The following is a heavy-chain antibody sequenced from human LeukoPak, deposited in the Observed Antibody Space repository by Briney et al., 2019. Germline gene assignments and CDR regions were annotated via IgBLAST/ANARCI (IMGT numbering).Heavy chain of an antibody. CDR3: AKDGAWLRFDD. CDR2: ISPGGGPT. CDR1: GFPFSSHG. D-gene: IGHD5-12*01. J-gene: IGHJ4*02. Sequence: GGSLRLSCAGSGFPFSSHGMNWVRQAPGKGLEWVSGISPGGGPTYYADSVRGRFTISRDDSKNTQYLQMKNLRAEDTAVYYCAKDGAWLRFDDWGQGILVTVSS. V-gene: IGHV3-23*01.